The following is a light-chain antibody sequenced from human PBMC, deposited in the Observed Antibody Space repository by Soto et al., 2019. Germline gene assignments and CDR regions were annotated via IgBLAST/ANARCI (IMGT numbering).Light chain of an antibody. CDR3: QQYVASPPGIT. Sequence: EIVLTQSPGTLSLSPGDRATLSCRASQSITSSSLAWYQQRPGQAPRLLLYGASTRATGISDRFSGSASGTDFTPTISRLEPEDFAVYYCQQYVASPPGITFGQGTRLEIK. J-gene: IGKJ5*01. V-gene: IGKV3-20*01. CDR1: QSITSSS. CDR2: GAS.